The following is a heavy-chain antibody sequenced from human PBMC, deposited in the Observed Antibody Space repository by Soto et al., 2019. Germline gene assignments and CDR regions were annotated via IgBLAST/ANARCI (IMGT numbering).Heavy chain of an antibody. CDR2: VNGGTGQT. Sequence: QVQVVQSGAEVKKPGASVKVSCKASGYTFSTYAMHWVRQAPGQSLEWMGWVNGGTGQTKYSQRFQDRVTIARDASASTAYMELSSLRSEDTAVYYCARGKGMEENYYYYGMDICGQRTTVTVSS. CDR3: ARGKGMEENYYYYGMDI. D-gene: IGHD1-1*01. J-gene: IGHJ6*02. CDR1: GYTFSTYA. V-gene: IGHV1-3*01.